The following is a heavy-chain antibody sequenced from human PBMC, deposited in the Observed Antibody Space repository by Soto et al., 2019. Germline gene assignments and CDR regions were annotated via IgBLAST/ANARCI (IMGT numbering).Heavy chain of an antibody. CDR1: GYTFTSYG. CDR2: ISAYNGNT. Sequence: ASVKVSCKASGYTFTSYGISWVRQAPGQGLEWMGWISAYNGNTNYAQKLQGRVTMTTDTSTSTAYMELRSLRSDDTAVYYCAREVGEYYYDSSGYYQKDYWGQGTLVTVS. D-gene: IGHD3-22*01. J-gene: IGHJ4*02. V-gene: IGHV1-18*01. CDR3: AREVGEYYYDSSGYYQKDY.